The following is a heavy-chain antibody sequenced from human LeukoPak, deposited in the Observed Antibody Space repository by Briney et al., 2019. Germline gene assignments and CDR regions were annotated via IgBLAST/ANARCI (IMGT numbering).Heavy chain of an antibody. Sequence: GGSLRLSCAASGFTVRSNYMTWVRQAPGKGLEWVSIMYSGDSTYYDDSVKGRFTISRDNSKNTLDLQMSSLRDEDTGVYYCARADGYSSWFVHWGQGTLVTVSS. CDR2: MYSGDST. CDR1: GFTVRSNY. CDR3: ARADGYSSWFVH. J-gene: IGHJ5*02. V-gene: IGHV3-53*01. D-gene: IGHD5-18*01.